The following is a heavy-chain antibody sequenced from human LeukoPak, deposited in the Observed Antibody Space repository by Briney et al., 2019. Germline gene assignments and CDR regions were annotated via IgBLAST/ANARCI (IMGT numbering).Heavy chain of an antibody. CDR2: ISYDGSNK. CDR3: ARDQHYGAPLDY. Sequence: PGGSLRLSCAASGFTFSSYAMHWVRQAPGKGLEWVAVISYDGSNKYYADSVKGRFTISRDNSKNTLYLQMNSLRAEDTAVYYCARDQHYGAPLDYWGQGTLVTVSS. J-gene: IGHJ4*02. V-gene: IGHV3-30*04. CDR1: GFTFSSYA. D-gene: IGHD3-10*01.